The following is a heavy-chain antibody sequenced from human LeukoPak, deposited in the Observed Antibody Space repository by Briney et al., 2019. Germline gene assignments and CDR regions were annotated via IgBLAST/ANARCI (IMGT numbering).Heavy chain of an antibody. CDR2: ISSSSSHI. Sequence: GGSLRLSCAASGFTFRYTNMDWVRQAPGKGLEWVSSISSSSSHIYYADSVKGRFTISRDNAKNSLYLQMSSLRVEDTAVFYCVRAWGGASYSHDFDSWGQGTMVTVSS. V-gene: IGHV3-21*06. D-gene: IGHD1-26*01. CDR1: GFTFRYTN. J-gene: IGHJ3*02. CDR3: VRAWGGASYSHDFDS.